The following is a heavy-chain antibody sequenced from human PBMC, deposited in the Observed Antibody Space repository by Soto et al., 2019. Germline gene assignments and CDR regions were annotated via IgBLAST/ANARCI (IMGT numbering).Heavy chain of an antibody. CDR2: INHSGST. Sequence: PSETLSLTCAVYGGSFSGYYWSWIRQPPGKGLEWIGEINHSGSTNYNPSLKSRVTISVDTSKNQFSLKLSSVTAADTAVYYCARGLGYWGQGTLVTVS. D-gene: IGHD3-16*01. V-gene: IGHV4-34*01. CDR1: GGSFSGYY. J-gene: IGHJ4*02. CDR3: ARGLGY.